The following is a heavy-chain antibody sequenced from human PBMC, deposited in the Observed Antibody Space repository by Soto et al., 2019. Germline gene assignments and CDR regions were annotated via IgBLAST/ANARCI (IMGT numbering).Heavy chain of an antibody. CDR3: ARDLSVGSSWYEFDS. CDR1: GDSIRSSY. Sequence: SETLSLTCTVSGDSIRSSYWSWVRQPPGKGLEWIGYVHYSGATNSNPSLKSRVTISADTSKNQFSLKVVSVTPSDTAVYFCARDLSVGSSWYEFDSWGPGTLVTVSS. CDR2: VHYSGAT. V-gene: IGHV4-59*01. J-gene: IGHJ4*02. D-gene: IGHD6-13*01.